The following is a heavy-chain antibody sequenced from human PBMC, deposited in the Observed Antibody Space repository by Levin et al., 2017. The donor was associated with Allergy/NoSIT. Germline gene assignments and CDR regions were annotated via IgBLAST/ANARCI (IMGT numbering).Heavy chain of an antibody. V-gene: IGHV3-66*01. Sequence: GGSLRLSCAASGFTVSSNYMSWVRQAPGKGLEWVSVIYSGGSTYSADSVKGRLTISRDNSKNTLYLQVNSLRAEDTAVYYGARDVELLYWGQGTLVTVSS. CDR1: GFTVSSNY. CDR2: IYSGGST. D-gene: IGHD1-26*01. CDR3: ARDVELLY. J-gene: IGHJ4*02.